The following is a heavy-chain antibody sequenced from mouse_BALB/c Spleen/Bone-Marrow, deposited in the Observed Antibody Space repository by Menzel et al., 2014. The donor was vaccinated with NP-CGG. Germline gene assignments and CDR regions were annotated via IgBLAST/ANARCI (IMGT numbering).Heavy chain of an antibody. V-gene: IGHV1S22*01. CDR3: TRYHGYYAMDY. CDR1: GYTFTSYW. J-gene: IGHJ4*01. CDR2: IYPGSGST. D-gene: IGHD1-2*01. Sequence: LQQSGSELVRPGASVKLSCKASGYTFTSYWMHWVKQRPGQGLEWIGNIYPGSGSTNYDEKFKSKATLTVDTSSSAAYMQLSSLTSEDSAVYYCTRYHGYYAMDYWGQGTSVTVSS.